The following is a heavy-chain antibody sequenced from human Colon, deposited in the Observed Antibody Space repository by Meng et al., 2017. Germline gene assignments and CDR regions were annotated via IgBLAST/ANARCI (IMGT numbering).Heavy chain of an antibody. CDR1: GASITDYY. J-gene: IGHJ5*02. CDR3: AAYGSATYHANNWLDP. V-gene: IGHV4-59*01. D-gene: IGHD3-10*01. CDR2: IYYSGGP. Sequence: SETLSLTCTVSGASITDYYWSWIRQSPGKGLEWIGNIYYSGGPNYNPSLKSRVTLSVDMSKNQFSLKLSSVTAADTAVYYCAAYGSATYHANNWLDPWGQGTLVTVSS.